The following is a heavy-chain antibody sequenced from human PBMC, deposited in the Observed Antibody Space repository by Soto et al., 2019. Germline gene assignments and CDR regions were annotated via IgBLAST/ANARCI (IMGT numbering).Heavy chain of an antibody. CDR2: IYYSGST. CDR1: GGSISSYY. D-gene: IGHD4-4*01. J-gene: IGHJ4*02. V-gene: IGHV4-59*08. Sequence: SETLSLTCTVSGGSISSYYWSWIRQPPGKGLEWIGYIYYSGSTNYKPSLKSRVTMSVDTSKNQFSLKVSSATAADTAVYYCARHSNRNYGLYYFDYWGLGALVTVSS. CDR3: ARHSNRNYGLYYFDY.